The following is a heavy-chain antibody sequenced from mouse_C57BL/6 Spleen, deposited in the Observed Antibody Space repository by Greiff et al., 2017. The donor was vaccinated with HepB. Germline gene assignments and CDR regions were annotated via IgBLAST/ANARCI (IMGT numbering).Heavy chain of an antibody. CDR3: ARDSDDYDGFAY. D-gene: IGHD2-4*01. J-gene: IGHJ3*01. Sequence: VQLKESGPGLVKPSQSLSLTCSVTGYSITSGYYWNWIRQFPGNKLEWMGYISYDGSNNYNQSLKNRISITRDTSKNQFFLKLNSVTTEDTATYYCARDSDDYDGFAYWGQGTLVTVSA. CDR1: GYSITSGYY. CDR2: ISYDGSN. V-gene: IGHV3-6*01.